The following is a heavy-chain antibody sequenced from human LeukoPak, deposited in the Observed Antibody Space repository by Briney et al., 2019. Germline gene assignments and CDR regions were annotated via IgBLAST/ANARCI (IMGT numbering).Heavy chain of an antibody. CDR1: GFTVSSKY. J-gene: IGHJ4*02. Sequence: PGGSLRLSCAASGFTVSSKYMGWVRQAPGKGLEWVAFIRYDGSNKYYADSVKGRFTISRDNSKNTLYLQMNSLRAEDTAVYYCAEEGYWGQGTLVTVSS. CDR2: IRYDGSNK. CDR3: AEEGY. V-gene: IGHV3-30*02.